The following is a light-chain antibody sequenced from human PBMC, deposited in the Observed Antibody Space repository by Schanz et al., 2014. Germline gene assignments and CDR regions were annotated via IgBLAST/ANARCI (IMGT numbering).Light chain of an antibody. CDR2: EDT. Sequence: QSALTQPASVSGSPGQSITVSCTGTSSDVGSYNLVSWYQQHPGKAPKLMIYEDTQRPSGVPDRFSGSKSGNTASLTISGLQAEDEADYYCCSYAGSNNLVFGGGTKVTVL. J-gene: IGLJ2*01. V-gene: IGLV2-14*02. CDR3: CSYAGSNNLV. CDR1: SSDVGSYNL.